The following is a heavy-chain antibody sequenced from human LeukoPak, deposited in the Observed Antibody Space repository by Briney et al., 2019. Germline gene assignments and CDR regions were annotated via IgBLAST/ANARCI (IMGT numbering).Heavy chain of an antibody. V-gene: IGHV1-2*05. D-gene: IGHD7-27*01. CDR2: INPNSGGT. Sequence: ASVKVSCKASGYTFTDYYMHWVRQAPGQGLEWMGRINPNSGGTNYAQKFQGRVTMTRDTSINIGYMELSRLKSDDTDIYYCTADKKLGDFDYWGQGTLVTVSS. CDR1: GYTFTDYY. CDR3: TADKKLGDFDY. J-gene: IGHJ4*02.